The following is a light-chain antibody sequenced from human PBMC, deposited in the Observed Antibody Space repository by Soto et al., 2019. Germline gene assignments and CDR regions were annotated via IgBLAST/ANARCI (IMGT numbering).Light chain of an antibody. V-gene: IGKV4-1*01. CDR2: WAS. CDR3: QQYFSAPYT. Sequence: IVMIQSPDSLAVPLGERATINCKSSQSVLYSSNNENYLAWYQQKPGQPPKLLIYWASTRESGVPDRFSGSGSGTDFTLTISSLQAEDVAVYYCQQYFSAPYTFGQWTKLEIK. CDR1: QSVLYSSNNENY. J-gene: IGKJ2*01.